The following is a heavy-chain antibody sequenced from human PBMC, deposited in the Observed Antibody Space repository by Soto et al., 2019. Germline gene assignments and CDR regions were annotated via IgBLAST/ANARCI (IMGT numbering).Heavy chain of an antibody. CDR3: AKGPLVVVVAEPDV. CDR1: GFTFSSYA. J-gene: IGHJ6*04. V-gene: IGHV3-23*01. Sequence: GGSLRLSCAASGFTFSSYAMSWVRQAPGKGLEWVSAISGSGGSTYYADSVKGRFTISRDNSKNTLYLQMNSLRAEDTAVYYCAKGPLVVVVAEPDVWGKGTTVTVSS. D-gene: IGHD2-15*01. CDR2: ISGSGGST.